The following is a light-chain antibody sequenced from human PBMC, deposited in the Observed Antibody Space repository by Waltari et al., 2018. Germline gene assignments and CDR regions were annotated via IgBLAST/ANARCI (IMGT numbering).Light chain of an antibody. CDR2: EVS. CDR3: ASFTDTRNLV. V-gene: IGLV2-14*01. CDR1: RRDIGDYDY. Sequence: QSALTQPASVSGSPGQSITISCTGSRRDIGDYDYLSWYQHRPTKAPKLLVYEVSSRASVVDNLASASKTGNTAFLTISGLQAEDEATYYCASFTDTRNLVFGGGTKLTVL. J-gene: IGLJ2*01.